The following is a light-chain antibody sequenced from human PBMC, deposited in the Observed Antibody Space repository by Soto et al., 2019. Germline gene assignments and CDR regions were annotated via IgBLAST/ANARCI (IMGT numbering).Light chain of an antibody. V-gene: IGLV2-11*01. Sequence: QSALTQPPSVSGSPGQSVTISCTGTSSDVGAYNFVSWYQQHPGKAPKLIIFDVSARPSGVPDRFSGSKSGNTASLTISGLQADDEADYYCCSYAGTYSPVLGGGTKVNVL. CDR2: DVS. CDR1: SSDVGAYNF. CDR3: CSYAGTYSPV. J-gene: IGLJ2*01.